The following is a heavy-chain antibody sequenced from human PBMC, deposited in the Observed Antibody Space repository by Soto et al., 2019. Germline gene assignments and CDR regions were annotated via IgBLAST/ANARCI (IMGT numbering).Heavy chain of an antibody. D-gene: IGHD2-15*01. CDR2: IRSKANSYAT. V-gene: IGHV3-73*01. CDR3: TRQLDCSGGSCRDYYYYYGMDV. J-gene: IGHJ6*02. CDR1: GFTFSGSA. Sequence: GGSLRLSCAASGFTFSGSAMHWVRQASGKGLEWVGRIRSKANSYATAYAASVKGRFTISRDDSKNTAYLQMNSLKTEDTAVYYCTRQLDCSGGSCRDYYYYYGMDVWGQGTTVTVSS.